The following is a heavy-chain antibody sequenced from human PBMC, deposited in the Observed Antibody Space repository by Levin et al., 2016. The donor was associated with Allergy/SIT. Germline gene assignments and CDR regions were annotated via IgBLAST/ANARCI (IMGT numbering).Heavy chain of an antibody. CDR1: GFTFSSYS. CDR2: ISSSSSTT. J-gene: IGHJ6*02. CDR3: ANVDANIRYTYGTDI. Sequence: GGSLRLSCAASGFTFSSYSMNWVRQAPGKGLEWVSYISSSSSTTYYVDSVRGRFTISRDNSKNTLYLQMDSLRADDTAVYYCANVDANIRYTYGTDIWGQGTTVTVSS. D-gene: IGHD5-12*01. V-gene: IGHV3-48*04.